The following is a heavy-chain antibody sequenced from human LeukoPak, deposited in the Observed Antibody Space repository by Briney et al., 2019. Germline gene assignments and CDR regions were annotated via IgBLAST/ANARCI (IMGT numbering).Heavy chain of an antibody. CDR1: GGSISSSSYY. D-gene: IGHD3-22*01. V-gene: IGHV4-39*07. CDR2: IYYSGST. CDR3: ARATADYCDSSGSPFDY. J-gene: IGHJ4*02. Sequence: SETLSLTCTVSGGSISSSSYYWGWIRQPPGKGLEWIGSIYYSGSTYYNPSLKSRVTISVDTSKNQFSLKLSSVTAADTAVYYCARATADYCDSSGSPFDYWGQGTLVTVSS.